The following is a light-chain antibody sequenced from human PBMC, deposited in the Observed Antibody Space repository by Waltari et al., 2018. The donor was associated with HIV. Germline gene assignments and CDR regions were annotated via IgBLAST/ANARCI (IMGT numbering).Light chain of an antibody. CDR2: RNK. Sequence: QPVLTQPPSASGTPGHGVTIPCSGSNSNIGTNSVYWYQHLPGMAPKLLIYRNKRRPSGIPDRFSGSRSGTSASLAISGLRSEDEADYYCATWDDSLIWVFGGGTKLTVL. CDR1: NSNIGTNS. CDR3: ATWDDSLIWV. V-gene: IGLV1-47*01. J-gene: IGLJ3*02.